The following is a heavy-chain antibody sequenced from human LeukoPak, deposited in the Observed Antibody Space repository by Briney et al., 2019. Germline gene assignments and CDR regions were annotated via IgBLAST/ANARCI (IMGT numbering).Heavy chain of an antibody. J-gene: IGHJ4*02. V-gene: IGHV3-30*18. D-gene: IGHD3-10*01. CDR1: GFTFSSYG. CDR3: ANGNIPPPYYYGSGSSNFDY. Sequence: GGSLRLSCAASGFTFSSYGMHWVRQAPGKGLEWVAVISYDGSNKYYADSVKGRFTISRDNSENTLYLQMNSLRAEDTAVYYCANGNIPPPYYYGSGSSNFDYWGQGTLVTVSS. CDR2: ISYDGSNK.